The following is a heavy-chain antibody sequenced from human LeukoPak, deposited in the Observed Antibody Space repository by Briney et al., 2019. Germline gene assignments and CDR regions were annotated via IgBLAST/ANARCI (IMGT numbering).Heavy chain of an antibody. CDR2: IYPGDSDT. CDR3: ARSIAPPGYSNEGWFDP. V-gene: IGHV5-51*01. J-gene: IGHJ5*02. D-gene: IGHD6-13*01. Sequence: GESLKISCKGSGYGFTSYWIGWVRQMPGKGLEWMGIIYPGDSDTRYSPSFQGQVTISADKSISTAYLQWSSLKASDTAMYYCARSIAPPGYSNEGWFDPWGQGTLVTVSS. CDR1: GYGFTSYW.